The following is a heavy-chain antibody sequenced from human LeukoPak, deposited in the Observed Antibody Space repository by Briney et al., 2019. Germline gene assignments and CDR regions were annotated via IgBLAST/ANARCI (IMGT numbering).Heavy chain of an antibody. V-gene: IGHV3-7*01. Sequence: GGSLRLSCAASGFTFSSHWMSWVRQAPGKGLEWVANIKQDGSEKYYVDSVKGRFTISRDNAKNSLYLQMNSLRAEDTAVYYCAKDMYGGSVDFDLGYWGQGTLVTVSS. CDR3: AKDMYGGSVDFDLGY. D-gene: IGHD4-23*01. J-gene: IGHJ4*02. CDR1: GFTFSSHW. CDR2: IKQDGSEK.